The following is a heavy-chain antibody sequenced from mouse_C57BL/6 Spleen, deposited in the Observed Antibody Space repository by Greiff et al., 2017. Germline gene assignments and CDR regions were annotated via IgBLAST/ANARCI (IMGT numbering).Heavy chain of an antibody. CDR3: GRQNWDVGDLDV. CDR1: GFSFSSYG. Sequence: EVMLVESGGDLVKPGGSLKLSCAVSGFSFSSYGMSLVRLTPDKRLEWVATISSGGSYTYYPDSVKGRFPISRDNAKNTLFLQMSSLKADDAAMNYCGRQNWDVGDLDVWGKGTSVTVSS. CDR2: ISSGGSYT. D-gene: IGHD4-1*01. J-gene: IGHJ1*03. V-gene: IGHV5-6*01.